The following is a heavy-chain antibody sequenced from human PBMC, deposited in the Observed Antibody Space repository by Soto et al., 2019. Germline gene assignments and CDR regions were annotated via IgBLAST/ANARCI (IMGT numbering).Heavy chain of an antibody. J-gene: IGHJ6*02. Sequence: QLQLQESGSGLVKPSQTLSLTCAVSGGTISSGGYSWSWIRQPPGKGLEWIGNIYHSGSTYYNPSLKSRVAISVDRSKNQFSLEVSSVTAADTAVYYCARSGGYYDFWCGYAGGMDVWGQGTTVTVSS. CDR3: ARSGGYYDFWCGYAGGMDV. CDR1: GGTISSGGYS. V-gene: IGHV4-30-2*01. D-gene: IGHD3-3*01. CDR2: IYHSGST.